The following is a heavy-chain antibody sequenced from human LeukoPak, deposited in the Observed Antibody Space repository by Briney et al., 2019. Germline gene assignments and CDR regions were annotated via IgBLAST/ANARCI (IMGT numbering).Heavy chain of an antibody. D-gene: IGHD2-2*03. Sequence: GEPLKIPCKRPDSRSRTYRISWLGQMPGKGLEWMGLFYPVDSDTSYNPSFQAQSAISADKSITTAYVKWSSLKASDSAKYYCTRSLDMDILDLSYWVEGTLDAVCS. J-gene: IGHJ4*02. CDR3: TRSLDMDILDLSY. CDR1: DSRSRTYR. V-gene: IGHV5-51*01. CDR2: FYPVDSDT.